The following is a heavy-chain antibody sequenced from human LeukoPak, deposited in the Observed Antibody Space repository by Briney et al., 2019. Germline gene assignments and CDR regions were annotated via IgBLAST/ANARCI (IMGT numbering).Heavy chain of an antibody. Sequence: GGSLRLPCAASGFTFSSYEMNWVRQAPGKGLEWVSYISSSGSTIYYADSVKGRFTISRDNAKNSLYLQMNSLRAEDTAVYYCARVISLYGYSYGWGQGTLVTVSS. CDR3: ARVISLYGYSYG. J-gene: IGHJ4*02. CDR2: ISSSGSTI. D-gene: IGHD5-18*01. V-gene: IGHV3-48*03. CDR1: GFTFSSYE.